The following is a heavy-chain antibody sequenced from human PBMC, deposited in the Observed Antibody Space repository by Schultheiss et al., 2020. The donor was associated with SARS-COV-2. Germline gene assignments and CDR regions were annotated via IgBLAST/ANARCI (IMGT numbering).Heavy chain of an antibody. CDR3: ARVVSGSIDY. CDR1: GFTFSSYW. V-gene: IGHV3-21*01. CDR2: ISSSSSYI. J-gene: IGHJ4*02. Sequence: GGSLRLSCTASGFTFSSYWMNWVRQAPGKGLEWVSSISSSSSYIYYADSVKGRFTISRDNAKNSLYLQMNSLRAEDTAVYYCARVVSGSIDYWGQGTLVTVSS. D-gene: IGHD3-3*01.